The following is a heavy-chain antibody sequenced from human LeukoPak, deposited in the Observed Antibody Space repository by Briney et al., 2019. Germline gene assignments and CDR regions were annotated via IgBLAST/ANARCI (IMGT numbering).Heavy chain of an antibody. CDR3: ARDPGRQYSSVADV. V-gene: IGHV3-7*03. J-gene: IGHJ6*02. CDR2: IKEDGSKK. CDR1: AFTFSSYS. Sequence: GGSLRLSCAASAFTFSSYSMNWVRRAPGKGLEWLANIKEDGSKKYYVDSVKGRFTISRDNAKNSLYLQMDSLRAEDTAVYYCARDPGRQYSSVADVWGQGTTVTVSS. D-gene: IGHD6-19*01.